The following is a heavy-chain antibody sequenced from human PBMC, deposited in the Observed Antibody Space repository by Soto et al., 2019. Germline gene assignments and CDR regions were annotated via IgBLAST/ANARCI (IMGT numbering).Heavy chain of an antibody. CDR2: IYWDDDK. V-gene: IGHV2-5*02. CDR1: GFSLSTSGVG. D-gene: IGHD2-15*01. CDR3: AHLVVAGITYSFDS. Sequence: ITLKESGPTLVKPTQTPTLTCTFSGFSLSTSGVGVGWIRQPPGKALEWLTFIYWDDDKRNSPFLKSRLTITKDTSKNQVVLTMTTMDPVDTATYYCAHLVVAGITYSFDSWGQGTLVTVSS. J-gene: IGHJ4*02.